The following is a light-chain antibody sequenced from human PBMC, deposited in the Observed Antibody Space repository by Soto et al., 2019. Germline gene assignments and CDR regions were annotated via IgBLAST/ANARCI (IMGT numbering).Light chain of an antibody. CDR1: QTISSW. Sequence: DIHMTQAPSTLCGYLVDIVTITCRASQTISSWLAWYQQKPGKAPKLLIYKASTLKSGVPSRFSGSGSGTEFTLTISSLQPDDFATYYCQHYNSYSEAFGQGTKVDIK. V-gene: IGKV1-5*03. J-gene: IGKJ1*01. CDR2: KAS. CDR3: QHYNSYSEA.